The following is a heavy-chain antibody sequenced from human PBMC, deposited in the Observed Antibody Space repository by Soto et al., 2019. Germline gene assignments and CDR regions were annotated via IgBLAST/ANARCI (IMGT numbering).Heavy chain of an antibody. D-gene: IGHD3-22*01. J-gene: IGHJ4*02. CDR2: IRQDGSER. CDR1: GFTFGSYG. CDR3: ARHDKYYDSPTDY. V-gene: IGHV3-7*03. Sequence: PGGSLRLSCAASGFTFGSYGMSWVRQAPGKGLEWVATIRQDGSERHYVDSVEGRFTISADKSISTAYLQWSSLKASDTAMYYCARHDKYYDSPTDYWGQGTLVTVSS.